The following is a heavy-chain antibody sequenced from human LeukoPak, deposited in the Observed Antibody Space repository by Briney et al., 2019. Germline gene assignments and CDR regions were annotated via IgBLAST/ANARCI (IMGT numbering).Heavy chain of an antibody. CDR3: ATGGGLALAGKDY. J-gene: IGHJ4*02. CDR2: MNTKIGNN. V-gene: IGHV1-8*02. Sequence: ASVKVSCKPSGYTFSDYYLHWVRQATGQGLEWMGWMNTKIGNNGYAQKFQGRLTLTRSTSLTTAYMELSSLTSEDTAVYYCATGGGLALAGKDYWGQGTLVTVSA. D-gene: IGHD6-19*01. CDR1: GYTFSDYY.